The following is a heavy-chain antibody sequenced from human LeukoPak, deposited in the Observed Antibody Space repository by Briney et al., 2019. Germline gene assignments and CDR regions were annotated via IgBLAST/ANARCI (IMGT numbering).Heavy chain of an antibody. V-gene: IGHV1-46*01. D-gene: IGHD4/OR15-4a*01. CDR3: ARDLNYGEKSEDY. J-gene: IGHJ4*02. CDR2: INLSGGST. CDR1: GFTFINYY. Sequence: ASVKVSCKASGFTFINYYMHWVRQAPGQGLEWLGIINLSGGSTHYPQKFQDRVTMTRDTSTSTVYMELSSLRSEDTAVYYCARDLNYGEKSEDYWGQGTLVTVSS.